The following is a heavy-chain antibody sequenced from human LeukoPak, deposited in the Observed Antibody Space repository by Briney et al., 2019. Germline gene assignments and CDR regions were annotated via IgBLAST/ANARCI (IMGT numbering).Heavy chain of an antibody. CDR3: ARDKRVVVVAATGWSSSNNYYYYYMDV. D-gene: IGHD2-15*01. J-gene: IGHJ6*03. CDR1: GGTFSSYA. CDR2: IIPIFGTA. V-gene: IGHV1-69*13. Sequence: WASVKVSCKASGGTFSSYAISWVRQAPGQGLEWMGGIIPIFGTANYAQKFQGRVTITADESTSTAYMELSSLRSEDTAVYYCARDKRVVVVAATGWSSSNNYYYYYMDVWGKGTTVTVSS.